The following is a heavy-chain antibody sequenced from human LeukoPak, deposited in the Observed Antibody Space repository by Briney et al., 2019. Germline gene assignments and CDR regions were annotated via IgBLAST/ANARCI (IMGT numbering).Heavy chain of an antibody. V-gene: IGHV3-73*01. D-gene: IGHD5/OR15-5a*01. CDR1: GFIFSSYA. CDR2: IRSKANSYAT. Sequence: GGSLRLSCAGSGFIFSSYAMHWVRQASGKGLEWVGRIRSKANSYATAYAASVKGRFTISRDDSKNTAYLQMNSLKTEDTAVYYCRTLYDRRDYWGQGTLVTVSS. J-gene: IGHJ4*02. CDR3: RTLYDRRDY.